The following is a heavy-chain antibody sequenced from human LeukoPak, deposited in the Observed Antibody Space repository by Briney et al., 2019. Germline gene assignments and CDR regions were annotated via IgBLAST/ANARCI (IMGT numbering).Heavy chain of an antibody. CDR1: GVSIRSGSYY. J-gene: IGHJ3*02. V-gene: IGHV4-61*02. CDR3: ARSCRILDIVATIRARLGGNGFDI. D-gene: IGHD5-12*01. Sequence: SETLSLTCTVSGVSIRSGSYYWSWIRQPAGKGLEWIGRIYTSGTTNYNPSLKSRVTIAVETSKNQFSLKLSSVTAADKAVYYCARSCRILDIVATIRARLGGNGFDIWGQGTMVTVSS. CDR2: IYTSGTT.